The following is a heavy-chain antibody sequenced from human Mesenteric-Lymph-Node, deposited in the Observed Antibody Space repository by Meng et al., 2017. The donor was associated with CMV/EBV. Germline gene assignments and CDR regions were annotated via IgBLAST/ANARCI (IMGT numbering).Heavy chain of an antibody. D-gene: IGHD3-3*01. Sequence: ASVKVSCKASGYSFTNYYMHWVRQAPGQGLEWMGWMNPNSGNTGYAQKFQGRVTMTRDTSTSTVYMELSSLRSEDTAVYHCARTDYDFWSGYYYYYGMDVWGQGTTVTVSS. CDR3: ARTDYDFWSGYYYYYGMDV. J-gene: IGHJ6*02. CDR2: MNPNSGNT. CDR1: GYSFTNYY. V-gene: IGHV1-8*02.